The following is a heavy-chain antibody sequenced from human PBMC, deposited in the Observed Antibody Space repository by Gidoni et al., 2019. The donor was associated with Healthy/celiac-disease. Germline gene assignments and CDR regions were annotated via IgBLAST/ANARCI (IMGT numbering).Heavy chain of an antibody. CDR3: AKNRATNWFDP. V-gene: IGHV3-30*18. J-gene: IGHJ5*02. CDR2: LSYVGSNK. D-gene: IGHD2-15*01. CDR1: GLPVSSDR. Sequence: QVQRVASGDGVVQPGSSLRLSCAAFGLPVSSDRMHWVRQAPGKGLELVSVLSYVGSNKNYADSVKGRFTISRDNSKNPLYLQMNSLRAEDTAVYYCAKNRATNWFDPWGQGTLVTVSS.